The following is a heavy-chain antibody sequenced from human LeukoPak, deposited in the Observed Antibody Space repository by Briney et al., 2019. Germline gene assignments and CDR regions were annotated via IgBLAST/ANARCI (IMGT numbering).Heavy chain of an antibody. J-gene: IGHJ4*02. D-gene: IGHD4-17*01. Sequence: GGSPRLSCTVSGFTFSDYYMIWFRQAPGRGLEWISWITSSGTTTDYADSVKGRFTVSRDNAKNSLYLQMNSLRADDTAVYYCARDPDYGDPYWGQGTLVTVPS. CDR3: ARDPDYGDPY. CDR2: ITSSGTTT. CDR1: GFTFSDYY. V-gene: IGHV3-11*01.